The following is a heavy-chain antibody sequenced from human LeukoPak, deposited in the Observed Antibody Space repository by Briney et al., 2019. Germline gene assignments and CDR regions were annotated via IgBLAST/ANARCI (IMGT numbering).Heavy chain of an antibody. CDR1: TGAMSRGGYY. J-gene: IGHJ4*02. D-gene: IGHD1-14*01. Sequence: PSQTLSLTCTVSTGAMSRGGYYWSWIRQPPGKGLEWIGYIYYSGSTNYNPSLKSRVTTSVDTSKNQFSLKLSSVTAADTAVYYCAREVVPVWGQGTLVTVSS. V-gene: IGHV4-61*08. CDR3: AREVVPV. CDR2: IYYSGST.